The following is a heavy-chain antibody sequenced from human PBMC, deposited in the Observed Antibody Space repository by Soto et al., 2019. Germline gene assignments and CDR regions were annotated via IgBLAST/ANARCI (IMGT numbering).Heavy chain of an antibody. CDR1: GFTFDDYA. D-gene: IGHD6-19*01. CDR3: GKTRGWYSTWEY. Sequence: EVQLVESGGGLVQPGRSLRLSCVASGFTFDDYAMHWVRQAPGKGLEWVSSISWNSGNVGYADSVTGRFAISRDNAKKSLYLQTNSRRTEDTAFYYCGKTRGWYSTWEYWGQGTLVTVSS. V-gene: IGHV3-9*01. J-gene: IGHJ4*02. CDR2: ISWNSGNV.